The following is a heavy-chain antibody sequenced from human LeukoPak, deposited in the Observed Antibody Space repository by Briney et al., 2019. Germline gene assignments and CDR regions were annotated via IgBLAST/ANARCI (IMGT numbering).Heavy chain of an antibody. D-gene: IGHD1-14*01. Sequence: SETLSLTCTVSGYSMSSGYYWGWIRQPPERGLEWIGSMYHTGSTYYNPSLKSRVTISVDTSKNQFYLKLSSVTAADTAVYYCARGGATKLINTFDFWGQGNLVTVSS. CDR1: GYSMSSGYY. CDR3: ARGGATKLINTFDF. J-gene: IGHJ4*02. CDR2: MYHTGST. V-gene: IGHV4-38-2*02.